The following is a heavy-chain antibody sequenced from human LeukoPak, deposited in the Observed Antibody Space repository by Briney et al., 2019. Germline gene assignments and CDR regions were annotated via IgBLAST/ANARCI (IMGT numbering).Heavy chain of an antibody. CDR2: ISSSSSTI. D-gene: IGHD6-6*01. CDR3: AREYSSSSGRAFDI. Sequence: GGSLRLSCAASGFTFSTYTMNWVRQAPGKGLEWVSYISSSSSTIYYADSVKGRFTISRDNAKNSLYLQMNSLRDEDTAVYYCAREYSSSSGRAFDIWGQGTMATVSS. J-gene: IGHJ3*02. CDR1: GFTFSTYT. V-gene: IGHV3-48*02.